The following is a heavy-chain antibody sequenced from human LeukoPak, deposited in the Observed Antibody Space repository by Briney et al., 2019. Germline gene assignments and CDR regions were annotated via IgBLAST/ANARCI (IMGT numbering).Heavy chain of an antibody. V-gene: IGHV3-21*01. Sequence: GGSLRLSCTTSGFTFSNYPMSWVRQAPGKGLGWVSSIGSSSSYIYYADSVKGRFTISRDNAKNSLYLQMNSLRAEDTAVYYCARDVAAAIPDYWGQGTLVTVSS. D-gene: IGHD6-13*01. CDR2: IGSSSSYI. J-gene: IGHJ4*02. CDR3: ARDVAAAIPDY. CDR1: GFTFSNYP.